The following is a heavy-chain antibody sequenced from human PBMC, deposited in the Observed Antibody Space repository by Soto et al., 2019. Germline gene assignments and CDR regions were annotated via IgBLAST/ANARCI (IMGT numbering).Heavy chain of an antibody. CDR1: GFSLSTSGVG. V-gene: IGHV2-5*02. J-gene: IGHJ4*02. D-gene: IGHD2-15*01. CDR2: INWDDDN. Sequence: QITLKESGPTLVKPTQTLTLTCSFSGFSLSTSGVGVGWIRQPPGKALEWLALINWDDDNRYSPSVKSRLTITKDTSKNQVVLTMTNMDPVDTATYYCAHSLGYCSGGGCSHRTGLPSHRWTVFHYWGQGTLVTVSS. CDR3: AHSLGYCSGGGCSHRTGLPSHRWTVFHY.